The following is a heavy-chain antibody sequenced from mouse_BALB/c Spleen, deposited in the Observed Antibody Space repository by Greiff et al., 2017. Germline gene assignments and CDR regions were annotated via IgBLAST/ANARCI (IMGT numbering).Heavy chain of an antibody. V-gene: IGHV5-6-4*01. CDR2: ISSGGSYT. D-gene: IGHD2-1*01. J-gene: IGHJ2*01. CDR1: GFTFSSYT. Sequence: EVKLVESGGGLVKPGGSLKLSCAASGFTFSSYTMSWVRQTPEKRLEWVATISSGGSYTYYPDSVKGRFTISRDNAKNTLYLQMSSLKSEDTAMYYCTRDRGNYDPYYFDYWGQGTTLTVSS. CDR3: TRDRGNYDPYYFDY.